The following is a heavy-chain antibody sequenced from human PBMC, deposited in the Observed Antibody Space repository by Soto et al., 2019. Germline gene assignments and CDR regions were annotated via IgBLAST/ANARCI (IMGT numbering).Heavy chain of an antibody. CDR2: ISGSGRTT. J-gene: IGHJ6*03. CDR1: GFTFGSYA. Sequence: EVQLLESGGGLVQPGGSLRLSCAASGFTFGSYAMNWLRQAPGRGLECVSFISGSGRTTYYADSVKGRFTVSRDNSKNTLYLQMNSLRAEDTAIYYCAKFRGPSYSFSSMDVWGKGTTVTVSS. D-gene: IGHD3-16*01. V-gene: IGHV3-23*01. CDR3: AKFRGPSYSFSSMDV.